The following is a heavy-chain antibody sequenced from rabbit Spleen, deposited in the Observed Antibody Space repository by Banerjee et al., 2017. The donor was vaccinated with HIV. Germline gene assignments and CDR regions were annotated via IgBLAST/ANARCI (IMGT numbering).Heavy chain of an antibody. CDR2: IRTNNGGT. J-gene: IGHJ4*01. Sequence: QEQLVEYGGDLVQPEGSLTLTCKASGLDFSSSYWISWVRQAPGKGLEWIARIRTNNGGTWVANWAKGRFTTSKTSSTTVTLQMASLTAADTATYFCARGSGHYIDAYFDLWGPGTLVTVS. CDR1: GLDFSSSYW. V-gene: IGHV1S45*01. CDR3: ARGSGHYIDAYFDL. D-gene: IGHD1-1*01.